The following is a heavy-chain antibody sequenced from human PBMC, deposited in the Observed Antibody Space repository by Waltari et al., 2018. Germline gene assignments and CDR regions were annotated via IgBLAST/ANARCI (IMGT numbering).Heavy chain of an antibody. D-gene: IGHD5-18*01. V-gene: IGHV3-23*03. CDR2: IYSGGST. CDR3: AKDGGYSYGSLDY. Sequence: EVQLLESGGGLVQPGGSLRLSCAASGFTFSSYAMRWVRQAPGKGLEWVSVIYSGGSTYYADSVKGRFTISRDNSKNTLYLQMNSLRAEDTAVYYCAKDGGYSYGSLDYWGQGTLVTVSS. CDR1: GFTFSSYA. J-gene: IGHJ4*02.